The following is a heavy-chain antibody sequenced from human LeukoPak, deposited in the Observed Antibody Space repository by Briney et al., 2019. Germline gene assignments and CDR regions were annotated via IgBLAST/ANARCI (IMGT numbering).Heavy chain of an antibody. CDR3: ARDNSSYGDNWFDP. CDR2: IYSGGST. J-gene: IGHJ5*02. V-gene: IGHV3-53*01. Sequence: GGSLRLSCAASGFTVSRNYMSWVRPAPGKGLEWVSVIYSGGSTYYADSVKGRFTISRDNSKNTVYLQMNSLRAADTAVYYCARDNSSYGDNWFDPWGQGTLVTVSS. CDR1: GFTVSRNY. D-gene: IGHD5-18*01.